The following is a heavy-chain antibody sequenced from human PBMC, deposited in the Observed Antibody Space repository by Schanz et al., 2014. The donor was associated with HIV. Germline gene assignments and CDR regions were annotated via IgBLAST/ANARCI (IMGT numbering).Heavy chain of an antibody. D-gene: IGHD5-12*01. J-gene: IGHJ4*02. CDR1: GFTFSDFW. CDR3: ARGNRRDGYNYFFDY. V-gene: IGHV3-7*01. Sequence: EVHLVESGGGMVQPGGSLRLSCAASGFTFSDFWMTWVRQAPGKGLEWVANIKGDGSEKSLVDSVKGRFTISRDNSKNTLYLQMDSLRSEDTAVYYCARGNRRDGYNYFFDYWGQGTLVTVSS. CDR2: IKGDGSEK.